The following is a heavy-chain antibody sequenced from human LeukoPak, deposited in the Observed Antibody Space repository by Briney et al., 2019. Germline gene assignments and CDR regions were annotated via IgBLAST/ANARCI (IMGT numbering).Heavy chain of an antibody. J-gene: IGHJ4*02. V-gene: IGHV3-30-3*01. D-gene: IGHD2-21*02. CDR2: ISYDGSNK. Sequence: PGGSPRLSCAASGFTFSSYAMHWVRQAPGKGLEWVAVISYDGSNKYYADSVKGRFTISRDNSKNTLYLQMNSLRAEDTAIYYCAKAAYCGGDCYSMGYWGQGTLVTISS. CDR3: AKAAYCGGDCYSMGY. CDR1: GFTFSSYA.